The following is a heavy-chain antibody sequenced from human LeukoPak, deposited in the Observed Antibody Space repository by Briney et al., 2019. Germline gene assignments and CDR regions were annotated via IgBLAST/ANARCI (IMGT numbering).Heavy chain of an antibody. V-gene: IGHV3-30*04. Sequence: GRSLRLSCAASGFTFSSYGRHWVRQAPGKGLEGVAVISYDGSNKYYADSVKGRFTISRDNSKNTLYLQMNSLRAEDTAVYYCATGDVLRYFDWSPFDYWGQGTLVTVSS. D-gene: IGHD3-9*01. CDR3: ATGDVLRYFDWSPFDY. CDR1: GFTFSSYG. CDR2: ISYDGSNK. J-gene: IGHJ4*02.